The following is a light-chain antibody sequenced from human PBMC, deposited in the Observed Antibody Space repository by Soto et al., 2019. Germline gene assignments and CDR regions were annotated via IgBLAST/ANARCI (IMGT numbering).Light chain of an antibody. J-gene: IGKJ5*01. CDR3: QHYGGAPLT. V-gene: IGKV3-20*01. CDR2: GAS. Sequence: EIVLTQSPGTLSLSPGEGATLSCRAGQSVSSSQLAWFQQKPGQAPSLIVYGASSRATGIPDRFSGSVAGTDFTLAISRLEPEDFAVYYCQHYGGAPLTFGQGTRLEIK. CDR1: QSVSSSQ.